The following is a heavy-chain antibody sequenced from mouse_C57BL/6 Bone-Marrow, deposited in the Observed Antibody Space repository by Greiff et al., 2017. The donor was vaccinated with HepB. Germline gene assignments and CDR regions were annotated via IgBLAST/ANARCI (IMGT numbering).Heavy chain of an antibody. CDR3: AKRGAAQATRYAMDY. J-gene: IGHJ4*01. Sequence: VQLQQSGPGLVQPSQSLSITCTVSGFSLTSYGVHWVRQSPGKGLEWLGVIWRGGSTDYNAAFMSRLGITKDNPQSQVFSKMNSLQADDTAIYYSAKRGAAQATRYAMDYWGQGTSVTVSS. CDR1: GFSLTSYG. D-gene: IGHD3-2*02. CDR2: IWRGGST. V-gene: IGHV2-5*01.